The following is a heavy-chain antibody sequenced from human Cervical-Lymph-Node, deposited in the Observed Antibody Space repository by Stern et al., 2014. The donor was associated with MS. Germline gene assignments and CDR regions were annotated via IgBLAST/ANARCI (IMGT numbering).Heavy chain of an antibody. J-gene: IGHJ4*02. D-gene: IGHD6-19*01. CDR3: ARGYSSGWYAGSDY. V-gene: IGHV3-11*06. CDR1: GFSFSDYY. Sequence: VQLVESGGGLVKPGGSLRLSCAASGFSFSDYYMSWIRQAPGQGLEWVTYISGSTRYTKYADSVKGRFTISRDNTKNSLYLQMNSLSAEDTAVYYCARGYSSGWYAGSDYWGQGSLVTVSS. CDR2: ISGSTRYT.